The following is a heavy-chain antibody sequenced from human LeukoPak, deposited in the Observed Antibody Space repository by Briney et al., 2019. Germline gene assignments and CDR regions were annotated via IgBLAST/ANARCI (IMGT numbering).Heavy chain of an antibody. Sequence: GGSLRLSCAGSGFTFSSYAMHWVRQAPGKGLEWVAIISYDGSNKYYADSVKGRFTISRDNSKNTLYLQMNSLRAEDTTVYYCARNQGFSPGPTSSGLDYWGQGTLVTVSS. V-gene: IGHV3-30*04. CDR2: ISYDGSNK. CDR3: ARNQGFSPGPTSSGLDY. D-gene: IGHD6-19*01. CDR1: GFTFSSYA. J-gene: IGHJ4*02.